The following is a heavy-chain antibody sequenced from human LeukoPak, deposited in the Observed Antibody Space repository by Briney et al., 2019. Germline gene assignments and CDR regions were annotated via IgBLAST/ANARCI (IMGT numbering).Heavy chain of an antibody. Sequence: SETLSLTCAVYGGSFSGYYWSWIRQPPGKGLWWMGEINHSGSTNYNPSLKSQVTISVDTSKNQLSLKLSSVTAADTAVYYCARGGAYCGGDCYFDYWGQGTLVTVSS. V-gene: IGHV4-34*01. CDR2: INHSGST. D-gene: IGHD2-21*02. J-gene: IGHJ4*02. CDR3: ARGGAYCGGDCYFDY. CDR1: GGSFSGYY.